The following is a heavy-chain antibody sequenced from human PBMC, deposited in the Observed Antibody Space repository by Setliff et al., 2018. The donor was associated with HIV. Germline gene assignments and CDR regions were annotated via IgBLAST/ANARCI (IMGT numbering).Heavy chain of an antibody. J-gene: IGHJ6*03. D-gene: IGHD6-6*01. CDR3: ARHDGMKAARRYNNDYMDV. CDR1: GGSISSHY. V-gene: IGHV4-59*08. Sequence: SETLSLTCTVSGGSISSHYWSWIRQPPGKGLEWIGYIYYSGSTYYNPSLKSRVTISVDTSKNQFSLKLSSVTAADTAVYYCARHDGMKAARRYNNDYMDVWGKGTTVTVSS. CDR2: IYYSGST.